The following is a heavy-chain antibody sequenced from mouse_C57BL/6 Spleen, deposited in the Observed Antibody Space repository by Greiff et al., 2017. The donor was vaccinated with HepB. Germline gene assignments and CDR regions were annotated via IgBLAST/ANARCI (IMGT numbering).Heavy chain of an antibody. Sequence: EVKLQESGPELVKPGASVKMSCKASGYTFTDYNMHWVKQSHGKSLEWIGYINPNNGGTSYNQKFKGKATLTVNKSSSTAYMELRSLTSEDSAVYYCARTYDGYYWYFDVWGTGTTVTVSS. J-gene: IGHJ1*03. CDR3: ARTYDGYYWYFDV. V-gene: IGHV1-22*01. D-gene: IGHD2-3*01. CDR2: INPNNGGT. CDR1: GYTFTDYN.